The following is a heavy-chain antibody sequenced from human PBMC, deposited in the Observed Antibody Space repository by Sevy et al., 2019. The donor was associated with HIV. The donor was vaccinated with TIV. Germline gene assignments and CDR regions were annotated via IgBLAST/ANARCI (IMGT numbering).Heavy chain of an antibody. CDR1: GFTFSSYR. CDR2: ISFSSNYI. J-gene: IGHJ4*02. Sequence: GGSLRVSCTASGFTFSSYRMNWVRQAPGKGLEWVSSISFSSNYIYYADSVRGRFTISRDNAKNSLYLHMDSLRDEDMALYYCARDDIVARDYFDFWGQGTLVTVSS. CDR3: ARDDIVARDYFDF. V-gene: IGHV3-21*01. D-gene: IGHD2-15*01.